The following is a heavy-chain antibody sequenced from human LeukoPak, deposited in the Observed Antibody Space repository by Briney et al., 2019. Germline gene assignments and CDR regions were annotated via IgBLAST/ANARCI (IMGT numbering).Heavy chain of an antibody. CDR1: GGSFSGYY. CDR2: INHSGST. Sequence: SETLSLTCAVYGGSFSGYYWSWIRPPPGKGLEWIGGINHSGSTNYNPSLKSRVTISVDTSKNQFSLKLSSVTAADTAVYYCARYSGYDYYFDYWGQGTLVTVSS. CDR3: ARYSGYDYYFDY. D-gene: IGHD5-12*01. V-gene: IGHV4-34*01. J-gene: IGHJ4*02.